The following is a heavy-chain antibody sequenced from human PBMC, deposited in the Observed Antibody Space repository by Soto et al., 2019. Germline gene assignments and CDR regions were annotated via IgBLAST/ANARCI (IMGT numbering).Heavy chain of an antibody. J-gene: IGHJ6*02. CDR3: ARDPVSDTAMVMNYYYYGMDV. Sequence: GGSLRLSCAASGFTVIIYAISWVRQAPGKGLEWVSAISGSGGSTYYADSVKGRFTISRDNSKNTLYLQMNSLRAEDTAVYYCARDPVSDTAMVMNYYYYGMDVWGQGTTVTVSS. D-gene: IGHD5-18*01. CDR2: ISGSGGST. CDR1: GFTVIIYA. V-gene: IGHV3-23*01.